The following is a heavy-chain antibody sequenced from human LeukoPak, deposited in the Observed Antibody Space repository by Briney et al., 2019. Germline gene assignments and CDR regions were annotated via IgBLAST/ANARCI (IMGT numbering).Heavy chain of an antibody. CDR1: GGSISSSSYY. D-gene: IGHD4-17*01. J-gene: IGHJ4*02. CDR2: IYHSGST. Sequence: SETLSLTSTVSGGSISSSSYYWGWIRQPPGKGLEWIGYIYHSGSTYYNPSLKSRVTISVGRSKNQFSLKLSSVTAADTAVYYCARGYGDDDYFDYWGQGTLVTVSS. CDR3: ARGYGDDDYFDY. V-gene: IGHV4-39*07.